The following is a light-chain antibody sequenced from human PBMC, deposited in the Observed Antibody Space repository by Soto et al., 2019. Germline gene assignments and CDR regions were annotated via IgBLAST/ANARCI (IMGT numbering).Light chain of an antibody. CDR1: SSNIGNNY. CDR2: DNN. J-gene: IGLJ2*01. CDR3: GTWDSSLSAVV. Sequence: QSVLTQPPSVSAAPGQKVTISCSGSSSNIGNNYVSWYQQLPGTAPKLLIYDNNQRPSGIPDRFSGSKSGTSATLGITGLQTWDEADYYCGTWDSSLSAVVFGGGTQLTVL. V-gene: IGLV1-51*01.